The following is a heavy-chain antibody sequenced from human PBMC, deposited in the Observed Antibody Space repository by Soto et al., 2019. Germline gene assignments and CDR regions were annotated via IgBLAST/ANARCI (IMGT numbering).Heavy chain of an antibody. Sequence: PSETLSLTCAVSGSSISISGYSWSWIWRPPGKGRDWIGYIYHSGSTYYNPSLKSLVTISVPSSKNQSSLTPSSASAADTAVYYCARTYYDFWSGYLHPSYYFGYWGQGTLVTVSS. CDR3: ARTYYDFWSGYLHPSYYFGY. CDR1: GSSISISGYS. CDR2: IYHSGST. J-gene: IGHJ4*02. V-gene: IGHV4-30-2*01. D-gene: IGHD3-3*01.